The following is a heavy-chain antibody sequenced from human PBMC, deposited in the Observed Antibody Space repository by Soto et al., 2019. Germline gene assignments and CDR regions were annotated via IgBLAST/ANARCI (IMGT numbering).Heavy chain of an antibody. V-gene: IGHV4-30-2*01. Sequence: SETLSLTCAVSGGSVSSGGYSWSWIRQPPGKGLEWIGYIYHSGSTYYNPSLKSRVTISVDRSKNQFSLKLSSVTAADTAVYYCARDGFYTDSSGSRDDGFDYWGQGTLVTVSS. J-gene: IGHJ4*02. CDR3: ARDGFYTDSSGSRDDGFDY. CDR2: IYHSGST. D-gene: IGHD3-22*01. CDR1: GGSVSSGGYS.